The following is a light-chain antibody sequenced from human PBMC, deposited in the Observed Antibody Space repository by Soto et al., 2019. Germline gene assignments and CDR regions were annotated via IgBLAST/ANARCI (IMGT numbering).Light chain of an antibody. CDR3: QSYDSSLSVV. CDR1: SSNIGAGYN. J-gene: IGLJ2*01. CDR2: GNN. Sequence: QSVLTQPPSVSEAPGQRVTISCTGSSSNIGAGYNVHWYQQFPGTAPKLLIYGNNNRPSGVPDRFSGSKSGTSASLAITGLQAEDEADYYCQSYDSSLSVVFGGGTKLTVL. V-gene: IGLV1-40*01.